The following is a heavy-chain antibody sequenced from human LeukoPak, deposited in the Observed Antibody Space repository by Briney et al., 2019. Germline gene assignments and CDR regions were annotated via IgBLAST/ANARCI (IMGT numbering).Heavy chain of an antibody. CDR3: AKLAASETGEGS. CDR2: INPSGDST. Sequence: ASVKVSCKASGYTFTSNHIHCVRQAPGQGLEWMGVINPSGDSTSYAQKFQGRVTMTRDTSTSTVYMELSSLRSEDTAIYYCAKLAASETGEGSWGQGTLVTVSS. CDR1: GYTFTSNH. D-gene: IGHD6-13*01. V-gene: IGHV1-46*01. J-gene: IGHJ5*02.